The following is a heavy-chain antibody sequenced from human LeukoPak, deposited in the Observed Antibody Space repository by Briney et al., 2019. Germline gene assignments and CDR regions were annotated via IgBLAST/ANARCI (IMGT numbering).Heavy chain of an antibody. D-gene: IGHD3-10*01. V-gene: IGHV3-7*03. CDR2: IRQDGGEK. CDR3: ARVRYYYGSGSYYYFDY. CDR1: GFTFSSYV. J-gene: IGHJ4*02. Sequence: GGSLRLSCAVSGFTFSSYVMSWVRQAPGEGLEWVANIRQDGGEKNYVDSVKGRFTISRDNAKNSLYLQMNSLRAEDTAVYYCARVRYYYGSGSYYYFDYWGQGTLVTVSS.